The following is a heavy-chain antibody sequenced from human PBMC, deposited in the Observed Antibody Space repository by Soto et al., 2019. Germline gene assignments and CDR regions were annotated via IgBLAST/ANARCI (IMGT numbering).Heavy chain of an antibody. D-gene: IGHD6-19*01. V-gene: IGHV3-30*18. J-gene: IGHJ4*02. CDR1: GFTFSSYG. CDR3: AKDGIAVADETYYFDY. Sequence: GGSLRLSCAASGFTFSSYGMHWVRQAPGKGLEWVAVISYDGSNKYYADSVKGRFTISRDNSKNTLYLQMNSLRAEDTAVYYCAKDGIAVADETYYFDYWGQGTLVTVSS. CDR2: ISYDGSNK.